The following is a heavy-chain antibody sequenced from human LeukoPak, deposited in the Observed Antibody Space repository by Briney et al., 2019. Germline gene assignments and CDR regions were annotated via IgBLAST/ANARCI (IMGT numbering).Heavy chain of an antibody. Sequence: GRSLRLSCGASGFTFSNYGMHWVRQAPGKGLEWVAVISYDGSNKYYADSVKGRFTISRDNSKNTLYLQMNSLRAEDTAVYYCARPFLPYGDYEYYFDYWGQGTLVTVSS. CDR1: GFTFSNYG. V-gene: IGHV3-30*03. J-gene: IGHJ4*02. CDR2: ISYDGSNK. D-gene: IGHD4-17*01. CDR3: ARPFLPYGDYEYYFDY.